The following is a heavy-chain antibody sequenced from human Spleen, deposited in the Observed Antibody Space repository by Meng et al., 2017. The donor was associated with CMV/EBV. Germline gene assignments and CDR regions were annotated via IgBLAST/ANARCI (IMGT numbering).Heavy chain of an antibody. CDR3: ARDQYQFLYTQGGGFFDY. Sequence: GESLKISCAASGFTFIDAWMTWVRQAPGKGLEWVAVISYDGSNKYYANSVEGRFTVSRDNSKNTLYLQMNSLRAEDTAVYYCARDQYQFLYTQGGGFFDYWGQGTLVTVSS. CDR1: GFTFIDAW. D-gene: IGHD2-2*02. V-gene: IGHV3-30*03. CDR2: ISYDGSNK. J-gene: IGHJ4*02.